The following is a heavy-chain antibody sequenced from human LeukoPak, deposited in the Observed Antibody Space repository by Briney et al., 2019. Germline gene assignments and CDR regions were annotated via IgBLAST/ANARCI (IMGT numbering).Heavy chain of an antibody. Sequence: SQTLSLTCTVSGGSISSGDYYWSWIRQHPGKGLEWIGYIYYSGSTYYNPSLKSRVTISVDTSKNQFSLKLSSVTAADTAVYYCARGIVVVPAAIKGGKAPHWFDPWGQGTLVTVSS. D-gene: IGHD2-2*02. CDR2: IYYSGST. CDR1: GGSISSGDYY. CDR3: ARGIVVVPAAIKGGKAPHWFDP. V-gene: IGHV4-31*03. J-gene: IGHJ5*02.